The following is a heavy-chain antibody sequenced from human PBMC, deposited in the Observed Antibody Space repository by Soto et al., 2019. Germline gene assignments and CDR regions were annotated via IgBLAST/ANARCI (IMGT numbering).Heavy chain of an antibody. V-gene: IGHV3-64*01. CDR2: ISSNGGST. CDR3: ARVSYYDSSGYQIASDASDI. D-gene: IGHD3-22*01. CDR1: GFTFSSYA. Sequence: GGSLRLSCAASGFTFSSYAMHWVRQAPGKGLEYVSAISSNGGSTYYANSVKGRFTISRDNSKNTLYPQMGSLRAEDMAVYYCARVSYYDSSGYQIASDASDIWGQGTMVTVSS. J-gene: IGHJ3*02.